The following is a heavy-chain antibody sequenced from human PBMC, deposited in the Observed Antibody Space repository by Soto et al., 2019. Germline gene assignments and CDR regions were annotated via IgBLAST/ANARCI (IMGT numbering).Heavy chain of an antibody. V-gene: IGHV3-30*18. D-gene: IGHD2-2*02. Sequence: QVQLVESGGGVVQPGRSLRLSCAASGFTFSSYGMHWVRQAPGKGLEWVAGISYDGSNKYYADSVKGRFTISRDNSKNTLYLQMNSLRAEDTAVYYCAKVGSLIVVPAAIAHYYYGMDVWGQGTTVTVSS. J-gene: IGHJ6*02. CDR2: ISYDGSNK. CDR1: GFTFSSYG. CDR3: AKVGSLIVVPAAIAHYYYGMDV.